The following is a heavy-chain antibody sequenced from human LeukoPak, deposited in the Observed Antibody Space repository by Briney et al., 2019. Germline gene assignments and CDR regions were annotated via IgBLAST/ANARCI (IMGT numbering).Heavy chain of an antibody. J-gene: IGHJ3*02. Sequence: GGSLRLSCATSQFNFNSYGMTWVRQAPGKGPEWVSSISGSGGGKQYAASVQGRFTISRDNSKNTLYLQMNSLRAEDTAVYYCAKDPNGDYIGTFDMWGQGTMVTVSS. V-gene: IGHV3-23*01. D-gene: IGHD4-17*01. CDR3: AKDPNGDYIGTFDM. CDR2: ISGSGGGK. CDR1: QFNFNSYG.